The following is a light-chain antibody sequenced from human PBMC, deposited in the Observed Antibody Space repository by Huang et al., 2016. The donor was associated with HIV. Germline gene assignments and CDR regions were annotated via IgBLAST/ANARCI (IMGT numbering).Light chain of an antibody. CDR2: AAS. V-gene: IGKV1-8*01. J-gene: IGKJ1*01. CDR1: QDISNF. CDR3: QQYYDSRT. Sequence: AIRLTQSPSSLSASTGDRVTITCRASQDISNFLAWYQQKPGKAPNLLIYAASTLQSGVPSRFNGSGSGTVFTLTISCLQSEDFATYYCQQYYDSRTFGQGTKVEIK.